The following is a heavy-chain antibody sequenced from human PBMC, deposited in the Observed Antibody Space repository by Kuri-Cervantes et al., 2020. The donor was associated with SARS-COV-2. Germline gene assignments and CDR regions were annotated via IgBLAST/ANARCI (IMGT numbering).Heavy chain of an antibody. J-gene: IGHJ4*02. V-gene: IGHV3-30*07. CDR2: ISYDGSNK. Sequence: GGSLRLSCAASGFTFSNSAMHWVRQAPGKGQEWVAVISYDGSNKYYADSVKGRFTISRDNSKNSLYLQMNSLRAEDTAVYYCARGSGGSYNLNFDYWGQGTLVTVSS. CDR3: ARGSGGSYNLNFDY. CDR1: GFTFSNSA. D-gene: IGHD2-15*01.